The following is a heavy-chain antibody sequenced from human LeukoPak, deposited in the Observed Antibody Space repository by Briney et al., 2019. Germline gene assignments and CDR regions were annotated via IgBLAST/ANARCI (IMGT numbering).Heavy chain of an antibody. CDR2: ISGSGGST. D-gene: IGHD4-23*01. V-gene: IGHV3-23*01. CDR1: GFTFSSYA. Sequence: GGSLRLSCAASGFTFSSYAMSWVRQAPGKGLEWVSAISGSGGSTYYADSVKGRFTISRDNSKNTLYLQMNSLGAEDTAVYYCAKVRIGGNFPFDYWGQGTLVTVSS. CDR3: AKVRIGGNFPFDY. J-gene: IGHJ4*02.